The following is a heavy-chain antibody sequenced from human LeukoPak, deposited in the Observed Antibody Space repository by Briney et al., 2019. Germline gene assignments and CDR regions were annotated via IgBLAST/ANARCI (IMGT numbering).Heavy chain of an antibody. Sequence: ASVKVSCKASGYTFTSYGISWVRQAPGQGLEWMGWINPNSGGTNYAQKFQGRVTMTRDTSISTAYMELSRLRSDDTAVYYCARDGTYYYDSSGYYSPADYWGQGTLVTVSS. V-gene: IGHV1-2*02. CDR2: INPNSGGT. J-gene: IGHJ4*02. CDR1: GYTFTSYG. CDR3: ARDGTYYYDSSGYYSPADY. D-gene: IGHD3-22*01.